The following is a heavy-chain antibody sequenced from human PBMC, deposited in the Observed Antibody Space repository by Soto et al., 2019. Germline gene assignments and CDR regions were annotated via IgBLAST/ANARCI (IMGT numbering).Heavy chain of an antibody. J-gene: IGHJ4*02. CDR2: ISGSGDST. D-gene: IGHD1-26*01. CDR3: ARRGSGSYYDY. CDR1: GFTFSSYA. Sequence: EVQLLEPGGGLVQPGGSLRLSCAASGFTFSSYAMRWVRQPPVKGLEWVSAISGSGDSTYYADSVKGRFTISIDNSKNTLYLQMNSLRAEDTAVYYCARRGSGSYYDYWGQGTLVTVSS. V-gene: IGHV3-23*01.